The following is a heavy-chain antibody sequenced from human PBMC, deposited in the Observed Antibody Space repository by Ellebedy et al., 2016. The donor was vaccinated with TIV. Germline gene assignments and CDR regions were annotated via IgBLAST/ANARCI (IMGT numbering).Heavy chain of an antibody. D-gene: IGHD6-19*01. CDR1: GGSISSSNYY. J-gene: IGHJ4*02. V-gene: IGHV4-39*01. Sequence: GSLRLXXTVSGGSISSSNYYWGWIRQPPGKGLEWIGSTYYSGITYYNPSLRSRVTISADTSKNELSLKLTSGTAADTAVYFCARHGDSGWYVYFDHWGRGTLVTVSS. CDR3: ARHGDSGWYVYFDH. CDR2: TYYSGIT.